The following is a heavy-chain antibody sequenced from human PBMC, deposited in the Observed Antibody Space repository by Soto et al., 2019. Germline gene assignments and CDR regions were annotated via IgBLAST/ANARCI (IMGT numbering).Heavy chain of an antibody. CDR2: INAGNGNT. CDR1: GYTFTSYY. Sequence: ASVKFSCKASGYTFTSYYMHWVRQAPGQRLEWMGWINAGNGNTKYSQKFQGRVTITRDTSASTAYMELSSLRSEDTAVYYCARDRDWNYKYYYYGMDVWGQGTTVTVSS. J-gene: IGHJ6*02. D-gene: IGHD1-7*01. V-gene: IGHV1-3*01. CDR3: ARDRDWNYKYYYYGMDV.